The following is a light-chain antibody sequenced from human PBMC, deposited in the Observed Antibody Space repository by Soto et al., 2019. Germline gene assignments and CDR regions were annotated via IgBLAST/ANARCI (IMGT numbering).Light chain of an antibody. CDR2: EVS. V-gene: IGLV2-14*01. CDR1: SSDVGGYNY. J-gene: IGLJ2*01. Sequence: QSVLTQPASVSGSPGQSITISCTGTSSDVGGYNYVSWYQQHPGKAPKLMIYEVSNRPSGVSNRFSGSKSDNTASLTISGLQAEDEADYYCSSYTSSTTLVVFGGGTKLTV. CDR3: SSYTSSTTLVV.